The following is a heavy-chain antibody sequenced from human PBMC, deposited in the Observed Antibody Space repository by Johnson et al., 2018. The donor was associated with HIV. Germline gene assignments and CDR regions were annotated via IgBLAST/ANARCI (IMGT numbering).Heavy chain of an antibody. CDR2: ISYDGSNK. J-gene: IGHJ3*02. V-gene: IGHV3-30*03. CDR1: GFRFSRYG. CDR3: ASIDAFDI. Sequence: QVQLVESGGGLEQPGRSLRLSCAASGFRFSRYGMHWVRQAPGKGLEWVAVISYDGSNKYYADSVKGRFTISRDNSKNTLYLQMNSLRAEDTAVYYCASIDAFDIWGQGTMVTVSS.